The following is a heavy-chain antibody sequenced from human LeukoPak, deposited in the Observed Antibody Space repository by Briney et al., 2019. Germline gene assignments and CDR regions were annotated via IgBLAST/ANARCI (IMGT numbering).Heavy chain of an antibody. CDR3: ARQDGGSAFDI. Sequence: PSETLSLTCAVYRGSFSGYYWSWFRQSPGKGLEWIGEITQRGVTNYNPSLKSRVTISIDTSMNQFSLNLRSVTAADTALYYCARQDGGSAFDIWGQGTMVTVSS. V-gene: IGHV4-34*01. CDR1: RGSFSGYY. CDR2: ITQRGVT. J-gene: IGHJ3*02.